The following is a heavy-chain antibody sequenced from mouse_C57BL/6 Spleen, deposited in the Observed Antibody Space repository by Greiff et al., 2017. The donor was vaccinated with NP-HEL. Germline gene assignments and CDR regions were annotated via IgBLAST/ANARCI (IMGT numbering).Heavy chain of an antibody. V-gene: IGHV5-6*02. J-gene: IGHJ4*01. D-gene: IGHD4-1*01. CDR2: ISSGGSYT. Sequence: DVKLVESGGDLVKPGGSLKLSCAASGFTFSSYGMSWVRQTPDKRLEWVATISSGGSYTYYPDSVKGRFTISRDNAKNTLYLQMSSLKSEDTAMYYCARLGRVYAMDYWGQGTSVTVSS. CDR1: GFTFSSYG. CDR3: ARLGRVYAMDY.